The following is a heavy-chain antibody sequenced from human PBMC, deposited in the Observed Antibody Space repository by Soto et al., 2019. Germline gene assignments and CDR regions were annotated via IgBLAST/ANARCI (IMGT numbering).Heavy chain of an antibody. D-gene: IGHD2-15*01. CDR1: GFTFSSYS. Sequence: GGSLRLSCAASGFTFSSYSMNWVRQAPGKGLEWVSYISSSSSTIYYADSVKGRFTISRDNAKNSLYLPMNSLRDEDTAMYYCARDHLVFGCSGGSCYSPPVYYYYYGMDVWGQGTTVTVSS. CDR2: ISSSSSTI. J-gene: IGHJ6*02. CDR3: ARDHLVFGCSGGSCYSPPVYYYYYGMDV. V-gene: IGHV3-48*02.